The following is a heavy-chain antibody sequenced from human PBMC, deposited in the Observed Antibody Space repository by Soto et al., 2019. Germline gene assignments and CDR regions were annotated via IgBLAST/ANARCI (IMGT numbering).Heavy chain of an antibody. CDR3: ARGNDYGDYYFDY. Sequence: PSETLSLTCAVSGDSITGDNWWSWVRQSPGKGLEWIGEIHHSGATNYNPSLKSRVTISVDKSKNQFSLKLNSVTAADTAVYYCARGNDYGDYYFDYWGQGTLVTVSS. V-gene: IGHV4-4*02. CDR2: IHHSGAT. D-gene: IGHD4-17*01. J-gene: IGHJ4*02. CDR1: GDSITGDNW.